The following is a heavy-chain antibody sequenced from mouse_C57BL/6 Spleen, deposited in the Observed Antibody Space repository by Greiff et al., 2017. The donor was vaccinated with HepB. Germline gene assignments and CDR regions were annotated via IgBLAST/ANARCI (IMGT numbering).Heavy chain of an antibody. V-gene: IGHV1-82*01. CDR1: GYAFSSSW. CDR3: ARSYDGYYVGN. J-gene: IGHJ2*01. Sequence: VQLQQSGPELVKPGASVKISCKASGYAFSSSWMNWVKQRPGKGLEWIGRIYPGDGDTNYNGKFKGKATLTADKSSSTAYMQLSSLTSEDSAVYFCARSYDGYYVGNWGQGTTLTVSS. D-gene: IGHD2-3*01. CDR2: IYPGDGDT.